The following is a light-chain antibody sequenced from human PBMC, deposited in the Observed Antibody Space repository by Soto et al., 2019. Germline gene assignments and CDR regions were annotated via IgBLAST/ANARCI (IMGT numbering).Light chain of an antibody. CDR3: QQYDNLLPIP. CDR1: QDISKN. J-gene: IGKJ5*01. Sequence: IQMTQSPSSLSASVGDRVTITCQASQDISKNLNWYQQKPGKAPKLLIYDASSLQTGVPSRFSGSGSATHFTFAISSLQPEDVATYYCQQYDNLLPIPFGQGTRLEIK. CDR2: DAS. V-gene: IGKV1-33*01.